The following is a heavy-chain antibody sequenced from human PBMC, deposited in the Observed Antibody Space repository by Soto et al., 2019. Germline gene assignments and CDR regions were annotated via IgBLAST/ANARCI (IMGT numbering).Heavy chain of an antibody. CDR3: AIDHCSGGSCYSRAFDI. J-gene: IGHJ3*02. D-gene: IGHD2-15*01. CDR2: IYYSGST. CDR1: GGSISSGGYY. V-gene: IGHV4-31*03. Sequence: PSETLSLTCTVSGGSISSGGYYWSWVRQHPGKGLEWIGYIYYSGSTYYNPSLKSRVTISVDTSKNQFSLKLSSVTAADTAVYYCAIDHCSGGSCYSRAFDIWGQGTMVTVSS.